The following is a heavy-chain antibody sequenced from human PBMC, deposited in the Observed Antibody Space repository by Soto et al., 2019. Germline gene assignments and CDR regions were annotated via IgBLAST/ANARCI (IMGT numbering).Heavy chain of an antibody. Sequence: GGSLRLSCAASGFTFNIYGMHWVRQAPDKGLEWVALISYDGSNQYYADSVKCRFTISRDNSKNTLFLQMNSLRADDTAVYYCAKDQASGQGSFDSWGQGTMVTVS. CDR2: ISYDGSNQ. CDR3: AKDQASGQGSFDS. CDR1: GFTFNIYG. J-gene: IGHJ4*02. V-gene: IGHV3-30*18.